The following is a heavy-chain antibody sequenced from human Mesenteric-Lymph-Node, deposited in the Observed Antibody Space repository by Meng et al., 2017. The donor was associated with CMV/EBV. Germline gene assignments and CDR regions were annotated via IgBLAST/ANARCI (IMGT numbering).Heavy chain of an antibody. D-gene: IGHD4-17*01. CDR3: TGEKLASGYYYGMDV. V-gene: IGHV3-73*01. CDR1: GFSFSGSA. Sequence: GGSLRLSCAASGFSFSGSAMHWVRQASGKGLEWVGRIRSKANTYATAYAASLQGRFTISRDESKNTAYLQMNSLKTEDTAVYYCTGEKLASGYYYGMDVWGQGTTVTVSS. CDR2: IRSKANTYAT. J-gene: IGHJ6*02.